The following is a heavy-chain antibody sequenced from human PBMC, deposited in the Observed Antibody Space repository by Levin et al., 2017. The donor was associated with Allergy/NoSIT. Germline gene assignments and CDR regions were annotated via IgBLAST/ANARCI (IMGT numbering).Heavy chain of an antibody. J-gene: IGHJ4*02. CDR1: GFTFSHYE. V-gene: IGHV3-48*03. Sequence: GGSLRLSCVASGFTFSHYEFNWVRQAPGKGLEWLSDIRSNGNTIYYADSVRGRFTISKDNAQHSLYLQMNSLRAEDTAVYYCARVRIASRHRNFDYWGQGTLVTVSS. D-gene: IGHD6-6*01. CDR2: IRSNGNTI. CDR3: ARVRIASRHRNFDY.